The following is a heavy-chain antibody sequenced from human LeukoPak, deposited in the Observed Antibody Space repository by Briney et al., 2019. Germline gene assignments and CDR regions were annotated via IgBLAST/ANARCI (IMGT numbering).Heavy chain of an antibody. D-gene: IGHD2-2*01. CDR2: IIPIFGTA. CDR1: GGTFSSYA. CDR3: ARDWPLVYCSSTSCYWGGFDY. J-gene: IGHJ4*02. Sequence: ASVKVSCKASGGTFSSYAISWVRQAPGQGLEWMGGIIPIFGTANYAQKFQGRVTITADESTSTAYMELSSLRSEDTAVYYCARDWPLVYCSSTSCYWGGFDYWGQGTLVTVSS. V-gene: IGHV1-69*13.